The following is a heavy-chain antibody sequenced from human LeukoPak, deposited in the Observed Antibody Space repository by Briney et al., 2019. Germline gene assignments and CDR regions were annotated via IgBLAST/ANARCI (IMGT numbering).Heavy chain of an antibody. V-gene: IGHV4-61*08. CDR3: ARTQSQSGSYRYYFGY. J-gene: IGHJ4*02. CDR2: IYYISNT. CDR1: GASVGSAGYY. D-gene: IGHD1-26*01. Sequence: EASETLSLTCTVSGASVGSAGYYWSWIRQPPGGGLEWIGYIYYISNTNYNPSVKSPVTMSVDPSKNQFSLKLNSVTAADTAVYYCARTQSQSGSYRYYFGYWGQGTLVTVSS.